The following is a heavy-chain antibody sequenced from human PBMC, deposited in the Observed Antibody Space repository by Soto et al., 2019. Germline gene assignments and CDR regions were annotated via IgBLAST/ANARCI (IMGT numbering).Heavy chain of an antibody. Sequence: GGSQSLSWAASGFTFSSYSMNWVRQAPGKGLEWVSSISSSSYIYYADSVKGRFTISRDNAKNSLYLQMNSLRAEDTAVYYCARGGEQQLVAFDYWGQGTLVTVSS. CDR3: ARGGEQQLVAFDY. D-gene: IGHD6-13*01. V-gene: IGHV3-21*01. J-gene: IGHJ4*02. CDR1: GFTFSSYS. CDR2: ISSSSYI.